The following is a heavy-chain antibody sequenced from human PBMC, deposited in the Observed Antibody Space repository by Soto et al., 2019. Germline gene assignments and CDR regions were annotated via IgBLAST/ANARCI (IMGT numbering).Heavy chain of an antibody. CDR1: GYSFTIYW. V-gene: IGHV5-51*01. J-gene: IGHJ4*02. D-gene: IGHD5-12*01. Sequence: PGGCRKISCEGSGYSFTIYWIAWVRQMPGKGLEWMGIIYPGDSDTRYSPSFQGQVTISADKSISTAYLQWSSLKASDTAMYYCARQGGYSDYEPFDYWGQGTLVTVSS. CDR2: IYPGDSDT. CDR3: ARQGGYSDYEPFDY.